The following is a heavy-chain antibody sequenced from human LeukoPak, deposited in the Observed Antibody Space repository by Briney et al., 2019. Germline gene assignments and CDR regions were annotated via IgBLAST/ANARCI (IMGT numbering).Heavy chain of an antibody. CDR3: ARTAERQQMVQGTYFYYYFMDV. CDR2: IYHSRST. J-gene: IGHJ6*03. CDR1: GYSISSGYY. V-gene: IGHV4-38-2*02. D-gene: IGHD6-13*01. Sequence: PSETLSLTCTVSGYSISSGYYWGWIRQPPGKGLEWIGSIYHSRSTYYNPSLKSRVTISVDTSKNQFSLKLSSVTAADTAVYYCARTAERQQMVQGTYFYYYFMDVWAKGTTVTISS.